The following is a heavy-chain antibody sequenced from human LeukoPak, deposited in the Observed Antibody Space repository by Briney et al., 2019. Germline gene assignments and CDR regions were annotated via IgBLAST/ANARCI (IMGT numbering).Heavy chain of an antibody. CDR1: GLTVSSYS. V-gene: IGHV3-48*02. J-gene: IGHJ6*02. Sequence: GGSLRLSCVASGLTVSSYSMNWVRQAPGKGLEWVSYISSSSSTIYYADSVKGRFTISRDNAKNSLDLQMNSLRDEDTAVYYCARDSYCGGDCYSSDYYYYGMDVWGQGTTVTVSS. CDR2: ISSSSSTI. D-gene: IGHD2-21*02. CDR3: ARDSYCGGDCYSSDYYYYGMDV.